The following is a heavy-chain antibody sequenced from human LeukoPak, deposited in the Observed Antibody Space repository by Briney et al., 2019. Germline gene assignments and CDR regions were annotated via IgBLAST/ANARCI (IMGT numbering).Heavy chain of an antibody. CDR2: INPNSGGT. V-gene: IGHV1-2*02. CDR3: ARAHLVAARPGYYYYGMDV. J-gene: IGHJ6*02. CDR1: GYTFTGYY. D-gene: IGHD6-6*01. Sequence: ASVKVSCKASGYTFTGYYMHWVRQAPRQGLEWMGWINPNSGGTNYAQKFQGRVTMTRDTSISTAYMELSRLRSDDTAVYYCARAHLVAARPGYYYYGMDVWGQGTTVTVSS.